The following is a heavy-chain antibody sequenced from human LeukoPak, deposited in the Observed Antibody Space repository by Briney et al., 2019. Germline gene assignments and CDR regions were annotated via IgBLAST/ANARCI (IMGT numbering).Heavy chain of an antibody. J-gene: IGHJ5*02. D-gene: IGHD3-3*01. CDR3: ARGTIFGVVIPNWFDP. CDR1: GGSISSSSYY. Sequence: PSETLSLTCTVSGGSISSSSYYWGCIRQPRGKGLEWIGSIYYSGSTYYNPSLKSRVTISVDTSKNQFSLKLSSVTAADTAVYYCARGTIFGVVIPNWFDPWGQGTLVTVSS. V-gene: IGHV4-39*07. CDR2: IYYSGST.